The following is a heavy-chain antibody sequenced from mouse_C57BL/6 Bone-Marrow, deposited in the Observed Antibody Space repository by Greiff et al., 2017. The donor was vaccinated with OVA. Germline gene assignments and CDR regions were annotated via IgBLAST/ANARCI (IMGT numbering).Heavy chain of an antibody. D-gene: IGHD1-1*01. Sequence: QVQLQQSGAELVKPGASVKLSCKASGYTFTSYWMHWVKQRPGQGLEWIGMIHPNSGSTNYNEKFKSKATLTVDKSSSTAYMQLSSLTSEDSAVYYCARRYYYGTPAWFAYWGQGTLVTVSA. CDR3: ARRYYYGTPAWFAY. CDR2: IHPNSGST. V-gene: IGHV1-64*01. CDR1: GYTFTSYW. J-gene: IGHJ3*01.